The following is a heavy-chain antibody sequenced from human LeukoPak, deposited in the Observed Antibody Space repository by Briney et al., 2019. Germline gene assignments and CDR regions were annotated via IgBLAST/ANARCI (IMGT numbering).Heavy chain of an antibody. V-gene: IGHV3-66*01. J-gene: IGHJ3*02. CDR1: GFTVSSNY. Sequence: GGSLRLSCAASGFTVSSNYMTWVRQAPGKGLEWVSLIYSGGSTSYADSVRGRFTISRDNSKNTLYLQMNSLRAEDTAVYYCARIETVADAFDIWGQGTLVTVSS. CDR2: IYSGGST. D-gene: IGHD1-1*01. CDR3: ARIETVADAFDI.